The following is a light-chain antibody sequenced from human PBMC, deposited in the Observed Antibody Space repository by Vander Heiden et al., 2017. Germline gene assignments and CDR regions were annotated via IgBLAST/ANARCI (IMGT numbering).Light chain of an antibody. J-gene: IGLJ2*01. Sequence: SYELTQPPSVSVSPGQTASIICSGDKLGDTYACRYQQKQGQSHVLVIYQDRKRASGDPGRVSGSDARNTATLTIGGTQAMDEADYYCQAWDSSNVVFGGGTKRTVL. CDR3: QAWDSSNVV. V-gene: IGLV3-1*01. CDR2: QDR. CDR1: KLGDTY.